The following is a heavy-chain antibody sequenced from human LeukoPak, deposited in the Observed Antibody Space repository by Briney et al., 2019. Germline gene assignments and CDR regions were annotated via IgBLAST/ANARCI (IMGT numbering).Heavy chain of an antibody. CDR3: AADRLSRADCMDF. Sequence: ASVKVSCKASGYTFTAYYMHWVRQAPGQGLEWMGWINPNNGGTNYAQKFQGRFTMTRDTSTGTAYMELSRLRSDDTAVYYCAADRLSRADCMDFWGKGTTVTVSS. D-gene: IGHD6-6*01. J-gene: IGHJ6*03. CDR1: GYTFTAYY. CDR2: INPNNGGT. V-gene: IGHV1-2*02.